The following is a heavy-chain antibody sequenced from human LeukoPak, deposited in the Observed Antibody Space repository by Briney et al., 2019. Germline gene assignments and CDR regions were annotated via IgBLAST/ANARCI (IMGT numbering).Heavy chain of an antibody. J-gene: IGHJ6*02. Sequence: GGSLRLSCAASGFTFSDYYMSWIRQAPGKGLECVSYISSSGSTIYYADSVKGRFTISRDNAKNSLYLQMNSLRAEDTAVYYCARDTAPIGYYYDSSGYYLYGMDVWGQGTTVTVSS. D-gene: IGHD3-22*01. CDR1: GFTFSDYY. CDR2: ISSSGSTI. CDR3: ARDTAPIGYYYDSSGYYLYGMDV. V-gene: IGHV3-11*01.